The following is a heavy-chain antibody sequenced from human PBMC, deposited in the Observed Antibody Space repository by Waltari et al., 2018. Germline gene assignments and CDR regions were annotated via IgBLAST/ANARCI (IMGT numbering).Heavy chain of an antibody. J-gene: IGHJ4*02. CDR3: ARDRDNSGYPRLHD. CDR2: MYYSGTT. CDR1: GGSINSYY. D-gene: IGHD3-22*01. Sequence: QMQLQESGPGLVKPSETLSLTCTVSGGSINSYYWSWIRQPPGKGLDWIGYMYYSGTTTSNPSLKSRVTISVATSKNQFSLRLSSVTAADTAVYYCARDRDNSGYPRLHDWGQGTLVTVSS. V-gene: IGHV4-59*01.